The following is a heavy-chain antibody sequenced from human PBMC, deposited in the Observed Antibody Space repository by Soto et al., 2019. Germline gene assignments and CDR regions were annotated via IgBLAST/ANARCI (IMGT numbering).Heavy chain of an antibody. Sequence: ASVKVSCKASGGTFSSYAISWVRQAPGQGLEWMGGIIPIFGTANYAQKFQGRVTITADESTSTAYMELSSLRSEDTAVYYCARVARVGGVATIGYYYYYYGMDVWGQGTTVTVSS. D-gene: IGHD5-12*01. CDR1: GGTFSSYA. CDR3: ARVARVGGVATIGYYYYYYGMDV. V-gene: IGHV1-69*13. J-gene: IGHJ6*02. CDR2: IIPIFGTA.